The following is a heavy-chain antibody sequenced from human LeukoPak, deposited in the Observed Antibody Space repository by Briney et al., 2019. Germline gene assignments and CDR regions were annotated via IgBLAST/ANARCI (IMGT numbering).Heavy chain of an antibody. CDR2: ISYDGSNK. J-gene: IGHJ5*02. CDR3: AKSEQGSGRENWFDP. V-gene: IGHV3-30*18. Sequence: PGGSLRLSCAASGFTFSSYGMRWVRQAPGKGLEWVAVISYDGSNKYYADSVKGRFTISRDNSKNTLYLQMNSLRAEDTAVYYCAKSEQGSGRENWFDPWGQGTLVTVSS. D-gene: IGHD1-26*01. CDR1: GFTFSSYG.